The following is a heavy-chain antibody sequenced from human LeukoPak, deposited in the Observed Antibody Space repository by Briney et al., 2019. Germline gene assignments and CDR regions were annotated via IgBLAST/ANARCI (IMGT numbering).Heavy chain of an antibody. CDR3: ASARIAAAGTLDY. Sequence: GGSLRLSCAASGFTVSSNYMSWVRQAPGKGLEWVAVISYDGSNKYYADSVKGRFTISRDNSKNTLYLQMNSLRAEDTAVYYCASARIAAAGTLDYWGQGTLVTVSS. CDR1: GFTVSSNY. CDR2: ISYDGSNK. D-gene: IGHD6-13*01. J-gene: IGHJ4*02. V-gene: IGHV3-30*03.